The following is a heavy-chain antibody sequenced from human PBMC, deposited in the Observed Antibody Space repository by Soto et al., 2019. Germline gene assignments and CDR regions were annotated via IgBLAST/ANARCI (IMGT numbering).Heavy chain of an antibody. CDR2: IKDDGSEK. D-gene: IGHD6-19*01. V-gene: IGHV3-7*01. Sequence: EVQLVESGGVLVQPGGSLRLSCAASGFTFSRYWMTWVRQAPGKGLEWVANIKDDGSEKYYVDSVKGRFTISRDNAKNSLYLQMISLRAEDTAVYFCATSSYNSGWYAVYWGQGTLVTVSS. J-gene: IGHJ4*02. CDR1: GFTFSRYW. CDR3: ATSSYNSGWYAVY.